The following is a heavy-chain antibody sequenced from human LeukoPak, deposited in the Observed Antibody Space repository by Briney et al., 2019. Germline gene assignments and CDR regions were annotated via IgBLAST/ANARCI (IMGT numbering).Heavy chain of an antibody. Sequence: PGRSLRLSRAASGFTFDDYAMHWVRQAPGKGLEWVSGISWNSGSIGYADSVKGRFTISRDNAKNSLYLQMNSLRAEDTALYYCAKDQGGYSYGTFHYWGQGTLVTVSS. D-gene: IGHD5-18*01. CDR2: ISWNSGSI. CDR1: GFTFDDYA. CDR3: AKDQGGYSYGTFHY. J-gene: IGHJ4*02. V-gene: IGHV3-9*01.